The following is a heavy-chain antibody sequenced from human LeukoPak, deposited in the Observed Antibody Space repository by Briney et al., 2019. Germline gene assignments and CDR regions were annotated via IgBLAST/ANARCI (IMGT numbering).Heavy chain of an antibody. D-gene: IGHD2-15*01. CDR3: ARGFCSGGSCYDFDY. Sequence: PGGSLRLSCAASGSTVSSNYMSWVRQAPGKGLEWVSVIYAGGSTYYADSVKGRFTISRDNSKNTLYLQMSSLRAEDTAVYYCARGFCSGGSCYDFDYWGQGTLVTVSS. J-gene: IGHJ4*02. CDR2: IYAGGST. V-gene: IGHV3-53*01. CDR1: GSTVSSNY.